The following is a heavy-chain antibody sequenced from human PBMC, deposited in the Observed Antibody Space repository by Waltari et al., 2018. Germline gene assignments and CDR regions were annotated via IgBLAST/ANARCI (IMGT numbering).Heavy chain of an antibody. CDR2: IIPIFGTA. D-gene: IGHD3-16*02. Sequence: QVQLVQSGAEVKKPGSSVKVSCKASGGTFSSYAISWVRQAPGQGLEWMGGIIPIFGTANYAQKFQGRVTITADESTSTAYMELSSLRSEDTAVYYCAREGPDMITFGGVISELPFFDYWGQGTTVTVSS. CDR3: AREGPDMITFGGVISELPFFDY. V-gene: IGHV1-69*13. J-gene: IGHJ4*03. CDR1: GGTFSSYA.